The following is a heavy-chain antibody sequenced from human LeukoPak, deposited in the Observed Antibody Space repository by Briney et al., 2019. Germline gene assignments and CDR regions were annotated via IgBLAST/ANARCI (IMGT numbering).Heavy chain of an antibody. CDR1: GGSFSGYY. CDR3: ARGTVYYGSGSYYNLDY. D-gene: IGHD3-10*01. J-gene: IGHJ4*02. CDR2: INHSGST. V-gene: IGHV4-34*01. Sequence: SETLSLTCAVYGGSFSGYYWSWIRQPPGKGLEWIGEINHSGSTNYNPSLKSRVTISVDTSKNQFSLKLSSVTAADTAVHYCARGTVYYGSGSYYNLDYWGQGTLVTVSS.